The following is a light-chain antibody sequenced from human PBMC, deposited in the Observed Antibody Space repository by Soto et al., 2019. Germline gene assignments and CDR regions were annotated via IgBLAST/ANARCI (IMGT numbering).Light chain of an antibody. CDR1: QAIGNY. CDR3: QQSYSPPPIT. Sequence: DIQMTQSPSSLSASVGDRVTITCRASQAIGNYLNWYQKKPGKAPKLLIYAASSLQRGVPSRFSCSGYGTDFTLTIGSLQPEDFATYYCQQSYSPPPITCGQGTRLEIK. V-gene: IGKV1-39*01. J-gene: IGKJ5*01. CDR2: AAS.